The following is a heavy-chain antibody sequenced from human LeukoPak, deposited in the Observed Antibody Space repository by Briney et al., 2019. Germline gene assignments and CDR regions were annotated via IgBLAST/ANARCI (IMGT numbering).Heavy chain of an antibody. V-gene: IGHV1-46*01. Sequence: ASVKVSCKASGYTVTRYYMHWVRQAPGQGLEWMGIINASGGSTSYAQKFQGRVTMTRDTSTSTVYMELSSLRSDDTAMYYCARSSGRSPNRDYMDVWGKGTTVTISS. CDR1: GYTVTRYY. D-gene: IGHD1-14*01. CDR2: INASGGST. J-gene: IGHJ6*03. CDR3: ARSSGRSPNRDYMDV.